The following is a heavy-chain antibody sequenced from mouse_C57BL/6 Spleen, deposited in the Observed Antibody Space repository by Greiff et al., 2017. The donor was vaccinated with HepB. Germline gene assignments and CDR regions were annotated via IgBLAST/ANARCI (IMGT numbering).Heavy chain of an antibody. CDR3: TTRGDYDDEGYYFDY. Sequence: EVQLQQSGAELVRPGASVKLSCTASGFNIKDDYMHWVKQRPEQGLEWIGWIDPENGDTEYASKFQGKATITADTSSNTAYLQLSSLTSEDTAVYYCTTRGDYDDEGYYFDYWGQGTTLTVSS. CDR1: GFNIKDDY. V-gene: IGHV14-4*01. D-gene: IGHD2-4*01. CDR2: IDPENGDT. J-gene: IGHJ2*01.